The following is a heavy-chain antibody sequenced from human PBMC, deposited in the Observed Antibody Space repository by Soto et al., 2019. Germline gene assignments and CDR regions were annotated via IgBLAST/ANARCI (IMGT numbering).Heavy chain of an antibody. Sequence: PGESLKISCKGSGYSFTSYWISWVRQMPGKGLEWMGRIDPSDSYTNYSPSFQGHVTISADKSISTAYLQWSSLKASDTAMYYCARQFAQHRLPDPNTYGMDVWGQGTTVTVSS. V-gene: IGHV5-10-1*01. D-gene: IGHD2-21*01. CDR2: IDPSDSYT. CDR3: ARQFAQHRLPDPNTYGMDV. J-gene: IGHJ6*02. CDR1: GYSFTSYW.